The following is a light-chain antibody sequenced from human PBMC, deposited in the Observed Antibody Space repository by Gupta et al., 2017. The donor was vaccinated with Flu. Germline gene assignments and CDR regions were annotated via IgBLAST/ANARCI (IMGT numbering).Light chain of an antibody. CDR2: DVS. V-gene: IGLV2-11*01. J-gene: IGLJ2*01. Sequence: QSALTQPRPVSGSPGQSVTISCPGTSSDVGGYNYVSWYQQHPGKAPKLMIYDVSKRPSGVPDRFSGSKSGNTASLTISGLQAEDEADYYCCSYAGSYTFEVGGGTKLTVL. CDR1: SSDVGGYNY. CDR3: CSYAGSYTFE.